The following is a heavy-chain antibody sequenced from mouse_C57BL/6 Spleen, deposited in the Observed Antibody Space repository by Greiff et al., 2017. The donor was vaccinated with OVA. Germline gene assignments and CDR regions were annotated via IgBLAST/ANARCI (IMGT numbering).Heavy chain of an antibody. V-gene: IGHV1-85*01. CDR1: GYTFTSYD. CDR2: IYPRDGSN. CDR3: ARDGRYGNYVPDY. J-gene: IGHJ2*01. D-gene: IGHD2-1*01. Sequence: QVQLQQSGPELVKPGASVKLSCKASGYTFTSYDINWVKQRPGQGLEWIGWIYPRDGSNKYNEKFKGKATLTVDTSSSTAYMELHSLTSEDSAVYFCARDGRYGNYVPDYWGQGTTLTVSS.